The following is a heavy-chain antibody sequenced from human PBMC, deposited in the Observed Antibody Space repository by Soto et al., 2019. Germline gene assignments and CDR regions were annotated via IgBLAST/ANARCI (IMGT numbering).Heavy chain of an antibody. CDR3: GKAQVQYNGGPSLIHY. Sequence: GGSLRLSCEASGFTFSDYAMSWVRQAPGEGLVWVSTISGRGRATYYADSVKGRFSISRDNSKNTVYLQMNSLRVGDTAVYYCGKAQVQYNGGPSLIHYWGQGTLVTVSP. CDR2: ISGRGRAT. D-gene: IGHD2-8*01. CDR1: GFTFSDYA. J-gene: IGHJ4*02. V-gene: IGHV3-23*01.